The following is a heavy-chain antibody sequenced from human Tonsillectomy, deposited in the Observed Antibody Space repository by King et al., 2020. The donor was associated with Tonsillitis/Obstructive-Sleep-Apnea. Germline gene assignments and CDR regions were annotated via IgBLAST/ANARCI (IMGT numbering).Heavy chain of an antibody. CDR1: GGSITSYY. J-gene: IGHJ5*02. V-gene: IGHV4-59*01. Sequence: VQLQESGPGLVKPSEPLSLTCSVSGGSITSYYWTWIRQPPGKGLEWIGYIYYTGHTNYNPSLKSRVSISVDTSKNQFFLKLSSVTAADTAVYYCARGKIAARPPNWFDPWGQGTLVTVSS. CDR3: ARGKIAARPPNWFDP. CDR2: IYYTGHT. D-gene: IGHD6-6*01.